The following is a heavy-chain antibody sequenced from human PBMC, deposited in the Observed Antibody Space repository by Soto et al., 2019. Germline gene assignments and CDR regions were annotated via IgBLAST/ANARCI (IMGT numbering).Heavy chain of an antibody. Sequence: WRPMRVSCAASGCNVISIYMRWILQTPGKGLEWVSVIYSGGSTYYADSVKGRFTISRDNSKNTLYLQMNSLRAEDTAVYYCATSGWGLHPEYFQHWGQGTLVTVSS. CDR1: GCNVISIY. D-gene: IGHD6-19*01. J-gene: IGHJ1*01. V-gene: IGHV3-66*01. CDR3: ATSGWGLHPEYFQH. CDR2: IYSGGST.